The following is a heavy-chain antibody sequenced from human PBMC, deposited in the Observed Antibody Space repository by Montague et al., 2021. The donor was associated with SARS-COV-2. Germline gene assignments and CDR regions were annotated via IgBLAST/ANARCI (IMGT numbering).Heavy chain of an antibody. Sequence: FRGNNSYYHPSLKSRVTISADTSKHQFSLKLTSVTAASTAFYYCARYRRDGSYFLDYWGQGTLVTVSS. CDR2: FRGNNS. V-gene: IGHV4-39*01. CDR3: ARYRRDGSYFLDY. D-gene: IGHD5-24*01. J-gene: IGHJ4*02.